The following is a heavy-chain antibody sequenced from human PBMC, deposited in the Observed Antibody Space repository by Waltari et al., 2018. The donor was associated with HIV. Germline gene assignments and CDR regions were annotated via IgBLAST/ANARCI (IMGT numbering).Heavy chain of an antibody. Sequence: QLVESGGALIQPGRSLRLSCTASGFTFGDYAMNWVRKAPGKGLGWLGFIRSKTSGETREYAAVVKGRFSISRDDSKGMVYLQMNSLGADDTALYYCVRDLAWRAFDVWGQGTMVTVSS. J-gene: IGHJ3*01. CDR1: GFTFGDYA. CDR3: VRDLAWRAFDV. D-gene: IGHD3-3*01. CDR2: IRSKTSGETR. V-gene: IGHV3-49*04.